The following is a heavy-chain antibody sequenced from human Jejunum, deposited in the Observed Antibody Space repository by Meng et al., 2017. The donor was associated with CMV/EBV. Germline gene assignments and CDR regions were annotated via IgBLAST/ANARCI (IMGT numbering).Heavy chain of an antibody. D-gene: IGHD3-22*01. CDR1: A. J-gene: IGHJ4*02. V-gene: IGHV3-23*01. Sequence: AMSWVRQAPGKGLEWVSAISGSGGSTYYADSVKGRFTISRDNSKNTLYLQMNSLRAEDTAVYYCAKVCTGNITMIVVVITNGGYWGQGTLVTVSS. CDR2: ISGSGGST. CDR3: AKVCTGNITMIVVVITNGGY.